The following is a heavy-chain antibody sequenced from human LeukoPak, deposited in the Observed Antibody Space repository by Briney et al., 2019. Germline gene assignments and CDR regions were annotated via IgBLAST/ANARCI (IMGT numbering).Heavy chain of an antibody. CDR2: INHSGST. V-gene: IGHV4-34*01. D-gene: IGHD4-17*01. J-gene: IGHJ4*02. Sequence: SETLSLTCAVYGGSFSGYYWSWIRQPPGKGLEWIGEINHSGSTNYNPSLKSRLTISVDTSKNQFSLKLSSVTAADTAVYYCATGGGDYGYYFDYWGQGALVTVSS. CDR3: ATGGGDYGYYFDY. CDR1: GGSFSGYY.